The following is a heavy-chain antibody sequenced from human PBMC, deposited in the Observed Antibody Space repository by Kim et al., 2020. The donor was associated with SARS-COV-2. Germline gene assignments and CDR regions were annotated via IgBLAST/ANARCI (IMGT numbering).Heavy chain of an antibody. Sequence: SEPKFQGRVTITADESTSTAYMELSSLRSEDTAVYYCARDSWESNWYFDLWGRGTLVTVSS. J-gene: IGHJ2*01. D-gene: IGHD6-13*01. CDR3: ARDSWESNWYFDL. V-gene: IGHV1-69*01.